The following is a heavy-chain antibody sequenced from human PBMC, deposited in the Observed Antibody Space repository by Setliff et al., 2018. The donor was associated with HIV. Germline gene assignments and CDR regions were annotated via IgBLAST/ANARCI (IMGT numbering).Heavy chain of an antibody. Sequence: SETLSLTCTVSGGSISSHYWSWIRQPPGKGLEWIGYIYYSGSTNYNPSLKSRATISVDTSKNQFSLKLSSVTAADTAVYYCARDGPLEGSYRYYYYYMDVWGKGTTVTVSS. CDR2: IYYSGST. CDR3: ARDGPLEGSYRYYYYYMDV. V-gene: IGHV4-59*11. CDR1: GGSISSHY. D-gene: IGHD3-10*01. J-gene: IGHJ6*03.